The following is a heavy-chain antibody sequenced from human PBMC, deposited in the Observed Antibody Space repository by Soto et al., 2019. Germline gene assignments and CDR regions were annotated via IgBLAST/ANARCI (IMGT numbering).Heavy chain of an antibody. CDR1: GFPFNRYT. Sequence: GGSLSLSCAASGFPFNRYTMHWVRQAPGKRLEWVSSISSSGRYIYNTDSLKGRCTISRDNAKNSLFLQINGLRADDTAVYYCAREKYSGSGAFDTWGQGTVVTVSS. CDR2: ISSSGRYI. D-gene: IGHD1-26*01. J-gene: IGHJ3*02. CDR3: AREKYSGSGAFDT. V-gene: IGHV3-21*01.